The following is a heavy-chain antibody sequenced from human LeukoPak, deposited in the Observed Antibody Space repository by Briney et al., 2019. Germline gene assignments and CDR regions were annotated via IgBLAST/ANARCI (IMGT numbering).Heavy chain of an antibody. J-gene: IGHJ4*02. CDR1: GFTVSINY. D-gene: IGHD2-2*01. CDR3: ARGETSSYDY. CDR2: IYSGGNT. V-gene: IGHV3-53*01. Sequence: PGGSLRLSCPASGFTVSINYMSWVRQAPGKGLEWVSVIYSGGNTYYADSVKGRFTISRDNSKNTVYLQMNSLRAEDTAVYYCARGETSSYDYWGQGTLVTVSS.